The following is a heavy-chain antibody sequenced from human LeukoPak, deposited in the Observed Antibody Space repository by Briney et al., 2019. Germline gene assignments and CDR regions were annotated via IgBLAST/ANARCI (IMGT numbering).Heavy chain of an antibody. CDR2: IYSGGST. CDR1: GFTVSSNY. V-gene: IGHV3-53*01. J-gene: IGHJ4*02. D-gene: IGHD3-22*01. CDR3: ARDLSHYYDSSGTTGY. Sequence: SGGSLRLSCAASGFTVSSNYMSWVRQAPGKGLEWVSVIYSGGSTYYADSVKGRFTISRDNSKNTLYLQMNSLRAEDTAVYYCARDLSHYYDSSGTTGYWGQGTLVTVSS.